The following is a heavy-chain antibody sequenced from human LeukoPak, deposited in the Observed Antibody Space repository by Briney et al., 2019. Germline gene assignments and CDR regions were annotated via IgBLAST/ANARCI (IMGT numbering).Heavy chain of an antibody. CDR2: IIPIFGTA. D-gene: IGHD2-2*01. V-gene: IGHV1-69*06. CDR1: GGTFSSYA. CDR3: ANSGYCSSTSCYWSADFDY. J-gene: IGHJ4*02. Sequence: SVKVSCKASGGTFSSYAISWVRQAPGQGLEWMGGIIPIFGTANYAQKFQGRVTITADKSTSTAYMELSSLRSEDTAVYYCANSGYCSSTSCYWSADFDYWGQGTPVTGSS.